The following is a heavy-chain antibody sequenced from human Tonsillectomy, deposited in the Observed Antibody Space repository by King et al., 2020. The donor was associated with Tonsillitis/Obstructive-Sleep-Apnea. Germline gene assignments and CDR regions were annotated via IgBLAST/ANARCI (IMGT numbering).Heavy chain of an antibody. D-gene: IGHD3-10*01. J-gene: IGHJ6*02. CDR2: INPNSGGT. CDR1: GYTFTGYY. CDR3: ARQYYYLSGTNNYYHGMDV. V-gene: IGHV1-2*02. Sequence: VQLVQSGAEVKKPGASVKVSCKASGYTFTGYYMNWVRQAPGQGLEWMGWINPNSGGTNYAQKFQGRVTMTRDTSISTAYMELTRLRPDDTAVYYCARQYYYLSGTNNYYHGMDVWGQGTTVTVSS.